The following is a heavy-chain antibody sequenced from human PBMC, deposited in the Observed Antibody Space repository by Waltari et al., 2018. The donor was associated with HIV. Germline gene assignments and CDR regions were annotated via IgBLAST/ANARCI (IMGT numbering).Heavy chain of an antibody. J-gene: IGHJ4*02. CDR2: IWHDANNQ. CDR1: GFTFSSYA. D-gene: IGHD2-2*01. CDR3: ARDSPAFSRGTEELDY. Sequence: QVQLVESGGGVVQPGKSLRLSCAASGFTFSSYAMRWVRQAPGKGLEWVAVIWHDANNQYYADSVQGRFTISRDNSKNTLYLQMNSLRAEDTALYYCARDSPAFSRGTEELDYWGQGTLVTVSS. V-gene: IGHV3-33*01.